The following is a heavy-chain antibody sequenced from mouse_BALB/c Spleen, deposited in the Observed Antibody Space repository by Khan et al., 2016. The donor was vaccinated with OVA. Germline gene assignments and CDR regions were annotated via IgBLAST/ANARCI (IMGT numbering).Heavy chain of an antibody. V-gene: IGHV1-4*01. J-gene: IGHJ2*01. CDR1: GYTFTSYT. CDR2: INPSSGYT. Sequence: QVQLQQSGAELARPGASVKMSCKASGYTFTSYTMQWVKQRPGQGLEWIGYINPSSGYTKYNQKFKDKATLTADKSSSTAYMQLSSLTSEDSAVYYCARTHERWDQGTTLTVSS. CDR3: ARTHER.